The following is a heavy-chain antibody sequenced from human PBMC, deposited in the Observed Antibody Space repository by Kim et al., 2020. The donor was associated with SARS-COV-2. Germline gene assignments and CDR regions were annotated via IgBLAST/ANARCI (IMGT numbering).Heavy chain of an antibody. CDR2: ISAYNGNT. J-gene: IGHJ4*02. Sequence: ASVKVSCKASGYTFTSYGISWVRQAPGQGLEWMGWISAYNGNTNYAQKLQGRVTMTTDTSTSTAYMELRSLRSDDTAVYYCARDLLGSIAAAGTGYFDYWGQGTLVTVSS. CDR3: ARDLLGSIAAAGTGYFDY. D-gene: IGHD6-13*01. V-gene: IGHV1-18*01. CDR1: GYTFTSYG.